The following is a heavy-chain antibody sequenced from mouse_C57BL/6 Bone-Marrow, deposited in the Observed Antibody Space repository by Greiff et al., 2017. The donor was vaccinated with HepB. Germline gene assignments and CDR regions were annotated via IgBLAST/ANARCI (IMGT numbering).Heavy chain of an antibody. Sequence: DVMLVESGEGLVKPGGSLKLSCAASGFTFSSYAMSWVRQTPEKRLEWVAYISSGGDYIYYADTVKGRFTISRDNARNTLYLQMSSLKSEDTAMYYCTRDYYGPWYFDVWGTGTTVTVSS. CDR1: GFTFSSYA. CDR2: ISSGGDYI. D-gene: IGHD1-2*01. CDR3: TRDYYGPWYFDV. V-gene: IGHV5-9-1*02. J-gene: IGHJ1*03.